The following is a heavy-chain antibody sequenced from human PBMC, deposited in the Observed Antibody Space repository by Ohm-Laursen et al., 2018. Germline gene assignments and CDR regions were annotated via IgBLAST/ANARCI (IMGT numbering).Heavy chain of an antibody. CDR3: ARINYDFWSGYYAPEEPDY. CDR1: GGTFSSYA. V-gene: IGHV1-69*06. CDR2: IIPIFGTA. Sequence: GSSVKVSCKASGGTFSSYAISWVRQAPGQGLEWMGGIIPIFGTANYAQKFQGRVTITADKSTSTAYMELSSLRSEDTAVYYCARINYDFWSGYYAPEEPDYWGQGTLVTVSS. J-gene: IGHJ4*02. D-gene: IGHD3-3*01.